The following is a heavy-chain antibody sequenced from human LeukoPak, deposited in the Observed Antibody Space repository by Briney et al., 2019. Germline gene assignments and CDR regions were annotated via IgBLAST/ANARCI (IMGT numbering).Heavy chain of an antibody. CDR3: ARDAATSGTSWFDP. CDR1: GYTFNDYY. D-gene: IGHD6-13*01. V-gene: IGHV1-2*02. J-gene: IGHJ5*02. Sequence: ASVKVSCKASGYTFNDYYIQWVRQAPGQGLEWMGWINPKRGATKYAQKFQGRVTVTRDTAISTAYMELSSLTSDDTAGYSCARDAATSGTSWFDPWGQGTLVTVSS. CDR2: INPKRGAT.